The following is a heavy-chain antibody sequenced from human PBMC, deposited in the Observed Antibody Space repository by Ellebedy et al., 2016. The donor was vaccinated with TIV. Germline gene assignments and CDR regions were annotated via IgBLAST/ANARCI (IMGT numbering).Heavy chain of an antibody. V-gene: IGHV4-34*01. J-gene: IGHJ6*03. CDR3: ARGGLNIIVVRDDVKKTYYYYYMDV. D-gene: IGHD2-2*01. CDR1: GGSFSGYY. Sequence: SETLSLTXAVYGGSFSGYYWSWIRQPPGKGLEWIGEINQSGSTNYNPSLKSRVTVSVDTSKNQFSLKVSSVTAADASIYYCARGGLNIIVVRDDVKKTYYYYYMDVWGKGTTVTVSS. CDR2: INQSGST.